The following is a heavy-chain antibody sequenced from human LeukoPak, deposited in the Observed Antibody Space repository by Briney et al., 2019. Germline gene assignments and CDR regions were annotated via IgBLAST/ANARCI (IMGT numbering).Heavy chain of an antibody. D-gene: IGHD6-19*01. CDR1: GFTFSSYN. CDR3: ARGRGYSSAWAPMDAFNI. V-gene: IGHV3-48*01. CDR2: ISSSSSTI. Sequence: PGGSLRLSCAASGFTFSSYNMNWVRQAPGKGLEWVSYISSSSSTIYYADSVKGRFTISRDNAKKSLYLQMNSLRAEDTAVYYCARGRGYSSAWAPMDAFNIWGQGTMVTVSS. J-gene: IGHJ3*02.